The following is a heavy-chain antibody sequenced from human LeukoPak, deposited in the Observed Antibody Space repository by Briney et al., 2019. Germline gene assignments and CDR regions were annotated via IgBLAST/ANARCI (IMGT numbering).Heavy chain of an antibody. CDR1: GFTFDEYG. D-gene: IGHD3-3*01. CDR3: ARENQYYDFWSGSLYYFDY. V-gene: IGHV3-20*04. J-gene: IGHJ4*02. CDR2: INRNGGIR. Sequence: PGGSLRLSCAVSGFTFDEYGMSWVRQVPGKGLEWVSGINRNGGIRGHADSVKGRFTISRDNAKNSLYLQMNSLRAEDTAVYYCARENQYYDFWSGSLYYFDYWGQGTLVTVSS.